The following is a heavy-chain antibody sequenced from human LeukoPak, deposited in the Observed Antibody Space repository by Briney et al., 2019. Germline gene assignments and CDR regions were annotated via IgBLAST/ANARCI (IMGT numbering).Heavy chain of an antibody. CDR3: VRLRYTYGKNFDC. CDR2: IQQDGSEK. D-gene: IGHD5-18*01. V-gene: IGHV3-7*01. CDR1: GFTFKGYW. Sequence: GGSLRLSCAASGFTFKGYWMSWVRQAPGKGPEWVANIQQDGSEKKYVDSVKGRFTISRDNAKNSLYLQMDSLRAEDTAVYYCVRLRYTYGKNFDCWGQGTLVTVSS. J-gene: IGHJ4*02.